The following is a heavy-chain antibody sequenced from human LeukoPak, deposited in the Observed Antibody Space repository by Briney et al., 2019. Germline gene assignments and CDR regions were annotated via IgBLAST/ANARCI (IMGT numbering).Heavy chain of an antibody. CDR1: GGSISSSSYY. Sequence: TSETLSLTCTVSGGSISSSSYYWGWIRQPPGKGLEWIGSIYYSGSTYYNPSLKSRVTISVDTSKNQFSLKLSSVTAADTAVYYCARDHQGASGNSFDYWGQGTLVTVSS. V-gene: IGHV4-39*07. CDR3: ARDHQGASGNSFDY. CDR2: IYYSGST. J-gene: IGHJ4*02. D-gene: IGHD4-23*01.